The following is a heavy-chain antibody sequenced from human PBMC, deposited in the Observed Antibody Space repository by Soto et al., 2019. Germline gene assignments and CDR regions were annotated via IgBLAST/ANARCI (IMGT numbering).Heavy chain of an antibody. D-gene: IGHD3-22*01. V-gene: IGHV3-15*01. J-gene: IGHJ4*02. CDR1: GFTFSNAW. CDR2: IKSKTDGGTT. CDR3: TTEGRSLSYYYDSSGSNFDY. Sequence: GGSLRLSCAASGFTFSNAWMSWVRQAPGKGLEWVGRIKSKTDGGTTDYAAPVKGRFTISRDDSKNTLYLQMNRLKTEDTAVYYCTTEGRSLSYYYDSSGSNFDYWGQGTLVTVSS.